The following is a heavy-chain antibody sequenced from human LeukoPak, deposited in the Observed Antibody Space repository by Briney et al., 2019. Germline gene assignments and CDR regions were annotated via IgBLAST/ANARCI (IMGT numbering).Heavy chain of an antibody. Sequence: GGSLRLSCATSGFIFSGYYMSWIRQAPGNGLEWVSYISGSGNDISYADSVKGRFTISRDNAMGSLYLQMNSLRAADTAVYYCGTHAGRTGSDDWGQGTLVTVSS. V-gene: IGHV3-11*01. D-gene: IGHD3/OR15-3a*01. CDR2: ISGSGNDI. J-gene: IGHJ4*02. CDR1: GFIFSGYY. CDR3: GTHAGRTGSDD.